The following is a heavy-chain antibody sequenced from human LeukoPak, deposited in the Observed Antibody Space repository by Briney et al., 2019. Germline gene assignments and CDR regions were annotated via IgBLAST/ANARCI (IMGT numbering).Heavy chain of an antibody. CDR2: IYCSGST. D-gene: IGHD3-3*01. J-gene: IGHJ4*02. CDR1: GGSISSGGYY. V-gene: IGHV4-31*03. Sequence: SETLSLTCTVSGGSISSGGYYWSWIRQHPGTGLEWIGYIYCSGSTYYNPCLKSRVTISVDTSKNQFSLKLSSVTAADTAVYYCARGYKIDYDFWSGYPYYFDYWGQGTLVTVSS. CDR3: ARGYKIDYDFWSGYPYYFDY.